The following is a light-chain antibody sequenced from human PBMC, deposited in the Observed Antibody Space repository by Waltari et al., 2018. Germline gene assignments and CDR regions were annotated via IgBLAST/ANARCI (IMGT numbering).Light chain of an antibody. CDR2: GAS. CDR3: LQVNNYLLT. Sequence: DIPLTQSPSVLSASVGDSVTITCRASQGFSSSLAWYHQKPGKAPKLLIYGASTLQSGVPSRFSGGGSGTEFTLTISSLQPEDFATYYCLQVNNYLLTCGGGTKVEIK. J-gene: IGKJ4*01. V-gene: IGKV1-9*01. CDR1: QGFSSS.